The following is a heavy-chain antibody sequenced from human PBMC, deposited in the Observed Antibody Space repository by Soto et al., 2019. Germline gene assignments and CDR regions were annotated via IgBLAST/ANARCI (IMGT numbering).Heavy chain of an antibody. Sequence: EVQLVESGGGLVQPGGSLRLSCTASGFSSSNYEMNWIRQAPGKGLEWVVHISTTGTSPYYADSVRGRFTVSRDTANNSIYLQMNSLRAEDTALYYCARDGHRGPSDAFDVWGQGTMVTVSS. CDR2: ISTTGTSP. CDR3: ARDGHRGPSDAFDV. CDR1: GFSSSNYE. V-gene: IGHV3-48*03. J-gene: IGHJ3*01. D-gene: IGHD3-10*01.